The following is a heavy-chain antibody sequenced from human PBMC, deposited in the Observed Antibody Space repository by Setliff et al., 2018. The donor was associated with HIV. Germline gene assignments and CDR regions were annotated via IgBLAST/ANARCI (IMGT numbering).Heavy chain of an antibody. CDR2: ISSSSDYI. J-gene: IGHJ6*02. V-gene: IGHV3-21*01. D-gene: IGHD6-13*01. CDR1: GFTFSSYN. CDR3: ASTFSSSWYPEDYYYYAMDV. Sequence: GGSLRLSCEVSGFTFSSYNMNWVRQAPGKGLEWVSSISSSSDYIYYADSVKGRFTISRDNAKNSLYLQMNSLRAEDTAVYYCASTFSSSWYPEDYYYYAMDVWGQGTTVTVSS.